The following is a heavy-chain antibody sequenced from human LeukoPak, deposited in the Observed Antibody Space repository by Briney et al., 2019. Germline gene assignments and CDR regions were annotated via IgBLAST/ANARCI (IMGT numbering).Heavy chain of an antibody. J-gene: IGHJ6*02. CDR1: GYTFTSYG. CDR3: ARDGIVLVPAAREDYYDYGMDV. Sequence: VKISCKASGYTFTSYGISGVRQAPGQGLEWMGWISAYNGNKNYAQNLQGRVTMTTDTSTSTAYLNLRSLRSDDTAVYYCARDGIVLVPAAREDYYDYGMDVWGQGTTVTVSS. D-gene: IGHD2-2*01. V-gene: IGHV1-18*01. CDR2: ISAYNGNK.